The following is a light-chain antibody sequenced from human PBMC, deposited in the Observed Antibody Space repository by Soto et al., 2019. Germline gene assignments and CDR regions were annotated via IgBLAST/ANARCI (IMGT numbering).Light chain of an antibody. Sequence: DIVMTPSPLSLPITPGEPASISCRSSQSLLHSNGENALDWYLQNPGQSPQLLIYLGSNRASGVPARVSCSGSGAYFTLKISRVEAEEVRVYYWMQALQTPLTVGGGTKVEIK. CDR3: MQALQTPLT. V-gene: IGKV2-28*01. CDR2: LGS. J-gene: IGKJ4*01. CDR1: QSLLHSNGENA.